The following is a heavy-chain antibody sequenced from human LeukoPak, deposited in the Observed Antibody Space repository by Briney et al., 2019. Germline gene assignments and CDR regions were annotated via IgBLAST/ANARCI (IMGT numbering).Heavy chain of an antibody. CDR1: GFTFSSYA. Sequence: PGGSLRLSCAASGFTFSSYAMNWVRQTPGRGLEWVSTISPSGDSTYHADSVKGRFTISRDNSKNTLYLQMNSLRADDTAVYYCVPLGGLGYYQYGMDVWGRGTTVTVSS. V-gene: IGHV3-23*01. CDR2: ISPSGDST. CDR3: VPLGGLGYYQYGMDV. J-gene: IGHJ6*02. D-gene: IGHD3/OR15-3a*01.